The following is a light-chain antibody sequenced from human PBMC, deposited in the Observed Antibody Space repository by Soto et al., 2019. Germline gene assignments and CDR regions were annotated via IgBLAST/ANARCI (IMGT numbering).Light chain of an antibody. J-gene: IGKJ5*01. Sequence: EIVMTQSPATLSVSPGERATLSCRASQSVSSNLAWYQQKPGQAPRLLIYGASIRATGIPARFSGSGSGTDFTLTISSLEPEDSAVYYCQQRHMWPITFGQGTRLE. CDR2: GAS. CDR1: QSVSSN. CDR3: QQRHMWPIT. V-gene: IGKV3D-15*01.